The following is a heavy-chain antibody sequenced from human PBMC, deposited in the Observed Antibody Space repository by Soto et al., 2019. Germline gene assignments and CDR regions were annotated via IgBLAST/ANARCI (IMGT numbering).Heavy chain of an antibody. D-gene: IGHD4-17*01. V-gene: IGHV4-4*02. CDR2: IYHSGST. CDR1: GGSISSSNW. CDR3: ARAEATTRHARLDY. J-gene: IGHJ4*02. Sequence: PSETLSLTCAVSGGSISSSNWWSWVRQPPGKGLEWIGEIYHSGSTNYNPSLKSRVTISVDKSKNQFSLKLSSVTAADTAVYYCARAEATTRHARLDYWGQGTLVTSPQ.